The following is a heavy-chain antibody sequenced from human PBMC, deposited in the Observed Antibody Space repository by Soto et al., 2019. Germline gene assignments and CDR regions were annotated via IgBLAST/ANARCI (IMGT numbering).Heavy chain of an antibody. CDR1: GYDFSTHW. CDR3: ARLFKDAGFWHYFYY. V-gene: IGHV5-51*01. D-gene: IGHD3-3*01. CDR2: IYPSDSDT. J-gene: IGHJ4*02. Sequence: PGESLKISCKASGYDFSTHWIGWVRHMPGKGLQWMAIIYPSDSDTKYSPSFQGHVTISVDKSISTAYLQWSGLQASDSAKYYCARLFKDAGFWHYFYYWGRETTVSVSS.